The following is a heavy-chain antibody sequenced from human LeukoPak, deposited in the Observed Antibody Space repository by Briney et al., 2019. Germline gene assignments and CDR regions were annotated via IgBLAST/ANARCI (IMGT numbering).Heavy chain of an antibody. J-gene: IGHJ4*02. D-gene: IGHD3-22*01. Sequence: ASVKVSCKASGYTFTGYYMHWVRQAPGQGLEWMGRINPNSGGTNYAQKFQGRVIMTRDTSISTAYMELSRLRSDDTAVYYCAREWLSEPYYFDYWGQGTLVTVSS. CDR2: INPNSGGT. CDR3: AREWLSEPYYFDY. CDR1: GYTFTGYY. V-gene: IGHV1-2*06.